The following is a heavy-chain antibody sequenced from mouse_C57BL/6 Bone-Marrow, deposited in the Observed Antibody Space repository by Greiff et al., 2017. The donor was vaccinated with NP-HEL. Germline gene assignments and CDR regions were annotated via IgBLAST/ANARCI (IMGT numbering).Heavy chain of an antibody. Sequence: VQLQQSGAELVRPGASVTLSCKASGYTFTDYEMHWVKQTPVHGLEWIGAIDPETGGTAYNQKFKGKAILTADKSSGTAYMELRSLTSEDSAVYYCTRYYYEDYWGQGTTLTVSS. CDR1: GYTFTDYE. CDR2: IDPETGGT. J-gene: IGHJ2*01. V-gene: IGHV1-15*01. D-gene: IGHD1-1*01. CDR3: TRYYYEDY.